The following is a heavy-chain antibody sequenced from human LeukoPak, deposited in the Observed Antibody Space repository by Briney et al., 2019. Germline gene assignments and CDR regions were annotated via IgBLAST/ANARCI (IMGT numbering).Heavy chain of an antibody. CDR2: INGGGDDT. CDR3: ARCTASCYANAFDV. CDR1: GFTFKSNA. Sequence: GGSLRLSCAASGFTFKSNAMTWVRQAPGKGLEWVSAINGGGDDTEYADSVKGRFTISRANSKNTLYLQMNNLRPEDTAVYYCARCTASCYANAFDVWGQGTSVTVS. D-gene: IGHD2-2*01. V-gene: IGHV3-23*01. J-gene: IGHJ3*01.